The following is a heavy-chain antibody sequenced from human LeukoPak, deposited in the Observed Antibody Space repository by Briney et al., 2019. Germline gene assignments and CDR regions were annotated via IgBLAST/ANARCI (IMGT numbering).Heavy chain of an antibody. CDR3: AKDYEYNSNTWYFH. J-gene: IGHJ4*02. D-gene: IGHD6-13*01. V-gene: IGHV3-23*01. Sequence: GGSLRLSCAASGFTFNKFAMSWVRQAPGKGLEWISGIIENGGETYYADSVRGRFTISRDNSKNTLYLQMNSLRAEDTAVYYCAKDYEYNSNTWYFHWGRGTLVSVSS. CDR2: IIENGGET. CDR1: GFTFNKFA.